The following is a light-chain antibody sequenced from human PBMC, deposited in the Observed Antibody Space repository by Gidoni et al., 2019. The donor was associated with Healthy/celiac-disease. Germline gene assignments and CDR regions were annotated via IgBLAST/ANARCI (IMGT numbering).Light chain of an antibody. V-gene: IGKV3-15*01. CDR1: QSVSSN. J-gene: IGKJ2*01. CDR3: RQYNNWPYT. Sequence: EIVMTQSPATLSVSPGERATLSCRASQSVSSNLAWYQQKPGQAPRLLIYGASTRATGIPARLSGSGSGTEFTLTISSLQSEDFAVYYCRQYNNWPYTFGQGTKLEIK. CDR2: GAS.